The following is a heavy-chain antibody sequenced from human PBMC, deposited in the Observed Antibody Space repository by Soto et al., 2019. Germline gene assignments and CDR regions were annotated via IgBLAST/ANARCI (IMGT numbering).Heavy chain of an antibody. CDR2: IYHSGST. V-gene: IGHV4-4*02. CDR3: ARASGGSHTNYCYYYMDV. CDR1: SGSISSSNW. D-gene: IGHD2-15*01. Sequence: QVQLQESGPGLVKPSGTLSLTCAVSSGSISSSNWWSWVRQPPGKGLEWIGEIYHSGSTNYNPSLRSRVTISVDKSKNQFSLKLSSVTAADTAVYYCARASGGSHTNYCYYYMDVWGKGTTVTVSS. J-gene: IGHJ6*03.